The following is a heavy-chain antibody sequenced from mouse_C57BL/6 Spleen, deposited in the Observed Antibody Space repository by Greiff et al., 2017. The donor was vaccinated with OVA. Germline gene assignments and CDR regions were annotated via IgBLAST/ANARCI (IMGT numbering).Heavy chain of an antibody. Sequence: SGPELVKPGASVKISCKASGYAFSSSWMNWVKQRPGKGLEWIGRIYPGDGDTNYNGKFKGKATLTADKSSSTAYMQLSSLTSEDSAVYFCAGLTFLDYWGQGTTLTVSS. CDR2: IYPGDGDT. CDR1: GYAFSSSW. V-gene: IGHV1-82*01. CDR3: AGLTFLDY. D-gene: IGHD4-1*01. J-gene: IGHJ2*01.